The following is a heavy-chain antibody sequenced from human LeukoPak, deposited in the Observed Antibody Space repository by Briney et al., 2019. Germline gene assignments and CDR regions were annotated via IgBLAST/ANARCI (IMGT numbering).Heavy chain of an antibody. CDR3: ARDRVEYSSSQGFDY. V-gene: IGHV3-33*01. CDR2: IGYDGSNK. D-gene: IGHD6-13*01. CDR1: GFTFSSYG. J-gene: IGHJ4*02. Sequence: GGSLRLSCAASGFTFSSYGVHWVRQAPGRGLEWWGLIGYDGSNKYYADFVKDRFTIFRDNSIKTLYLEMNSLRAEDTAVFYCARDRVEYSSSQGFDYWGQGTLVTVSS.